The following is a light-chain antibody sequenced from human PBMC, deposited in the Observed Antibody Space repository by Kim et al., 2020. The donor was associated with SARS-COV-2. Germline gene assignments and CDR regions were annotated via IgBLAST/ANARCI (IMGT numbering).Light chain of an antibody. J-gene: IGLJ2*01. CDR2: EVT. CDR3: CSYAGSSTFVV. V-gene: IGLV2-23*02. Sequence: QSALTQPASVSGSPGQSITISCTGTSSDVGSYNLVSWYQQKPGKAPKLIIYEVTKRPSGVSNRFSGSKSGNTASLTISGLQAEDEADYYCCSYAGSSTFVVFGGGTQLTV. CDR1: SSDVGSYNL.